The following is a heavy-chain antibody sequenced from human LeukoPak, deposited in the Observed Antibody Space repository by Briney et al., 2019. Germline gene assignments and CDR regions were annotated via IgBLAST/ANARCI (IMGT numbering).Heavy chain of an antibody. D-gene: IGHD3-10*01. CDR3: ASVLWFGGIFFDY. Sequence: MAGGSLRLSCAASGFSFSDYYMSWIRQAPGKGLEWVSYMSNSGSTIYYADSVKGRFTISRDNTKNSLYLQMNSLRAEDTAVYYCASVLWFGGIFFDYWGQGTLVTVSS. CDR1: GFSFSDYY. V-gene: IGHV3-11*01. CDR2: MSNSGSTI. J-gene: IGHJ4*02.